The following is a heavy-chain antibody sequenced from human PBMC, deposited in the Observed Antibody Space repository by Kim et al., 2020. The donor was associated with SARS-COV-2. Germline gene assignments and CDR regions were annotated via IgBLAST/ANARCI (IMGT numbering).Heavy chain of an antibody. Sequence: GGSLRLSCAAYGFTFSNYWMDWVRQAPGKGLEWVANIKEDGSEKYYVDSVKGRFTIARDNAKNSLYLHMNSLRAEDTAVYYCAVNFDSWGQGTLVTVSS. CDR1: GFTFSNYW. V-gene: IGHV3-7*01. J-gene: IGHJ4*02. CDR3: AVNFDS. CDR2: IKEDGSEK.